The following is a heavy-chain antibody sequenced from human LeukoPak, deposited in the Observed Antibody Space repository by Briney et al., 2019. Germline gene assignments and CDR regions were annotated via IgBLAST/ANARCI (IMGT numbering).Heavy chain of an antibody. V-gene: IGHV1-18*01. CDR1: GYTFTRYG. J-gene: IGHJ6*03. CDR3: ARLYCSSTSCYTFRPYYYYYMDV. Sequence: EASVTVSCKASGYTFTRYGISWVGQAPGQGLEWMGWISAYNGNTNYAQKLQGRVTMTTDTSTSTAYMELRSLRSDDTAVYYCARLYCSSTSCYTFRPYYYYYMDVWGKGTTVTVSS. D-gene: IGHD2-2*02. CDR2: ISAYNGNT.